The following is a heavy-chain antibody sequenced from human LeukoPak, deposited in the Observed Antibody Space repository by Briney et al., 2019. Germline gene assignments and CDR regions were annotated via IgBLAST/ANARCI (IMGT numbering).Heavy chain of an antibody. CDR3: ARVGYCSSTSCSNYYYYGMDV. CDR1: GYTFTSYD. D-gene: IGHD2-2*01. V-gene: IGHV1-8*01. J-gene: IGHJ6*02. CDR2: MNPNSGNT. Sequence: ASVKVSCKASGYTFTSYDINWVRQATGQGLEWMGWMNPNSGNTGYAQKFQGRVTMTRNNSISTAYMELSSLRSEDTAVYYCARVGYCSSTSCSNYYYYGMDVWGQGTTVTVSS.